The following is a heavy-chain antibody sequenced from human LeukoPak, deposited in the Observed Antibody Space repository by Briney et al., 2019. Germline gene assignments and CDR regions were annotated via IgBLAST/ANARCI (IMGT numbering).Heavy chain of an antibody. D-gene: IGHD2-15*01. CDR1: GGSISSYY. J-gene: IGHJ5*02. CDR3: AIAYCSGGSCYSDAYWFDP. Sequence: PSETLSLTCTVSGGSISSYYWSWIRQPPGKGLEWIGYINYSGSTNYNPSLKSRVTISVDTSKNQFSLKLSSVTAADTAVYYCAIAYCSGGSCYSDAYWFDPWGQETLVTVSS. V-gene: IGHV4-59*01. CDR2: INYSGST.